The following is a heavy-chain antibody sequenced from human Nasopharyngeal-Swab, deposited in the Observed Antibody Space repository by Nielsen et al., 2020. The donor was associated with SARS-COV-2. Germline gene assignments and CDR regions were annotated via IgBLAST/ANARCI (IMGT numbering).Heavy chain of an antibody. Sequence: WVRQAPGQGLEWMGIINPSGGSTSYAQKFQGRVTMTRDTSTCTVYMELSSLRSEDTAVYYCAREDYYDSSGYPPYYYYGMDVWGQGTTVTVSS. CDR3: AREDYYDSSGYPPYYYYGMDV. J-gene: IGHJ6*02. V-gene: IGHV1-46*01. CDR2: INPSGGST. D-gene: IGHD3-22*01.